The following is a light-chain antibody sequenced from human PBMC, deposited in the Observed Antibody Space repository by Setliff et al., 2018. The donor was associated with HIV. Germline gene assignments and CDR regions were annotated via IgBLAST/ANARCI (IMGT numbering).Light chain of an antibody. CDR1: HTDIGAYNY. Sequence: QSVLTQPASVSGSPGQSISISCSGSHTDIGAYNYVSWYQQHPGKVPRLIIYEVSHRPSGVSDRISGAESGNTASLFISGLQAEVEATYYCSSYSTSNTLVLFGGGTKVTVL. V-gene: IGLV2-14*03. CDR2: EVS. CDR3: SSYSTSNTLVL. J-gene: IGLJ2*01.